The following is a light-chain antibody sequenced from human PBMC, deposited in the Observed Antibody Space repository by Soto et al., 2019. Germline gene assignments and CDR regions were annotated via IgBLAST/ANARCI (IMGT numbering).Light chain of an antibody. CDR2: GAS. V-gene: IGKV3-11*01. J-gene: IGKJ2*01. Sequence: EIVLTQSPATLSLSPGERATLSCRASQSVSSYLAWYQQKPGQAPWLLIYGASNRATGIPARFSGSGSGTDFSLTISSLESEDFAVYYCQHRGKWPRTFGQGTKLEIK. CDR3: QHRGKWPRT. CDR1: QSVSSY.